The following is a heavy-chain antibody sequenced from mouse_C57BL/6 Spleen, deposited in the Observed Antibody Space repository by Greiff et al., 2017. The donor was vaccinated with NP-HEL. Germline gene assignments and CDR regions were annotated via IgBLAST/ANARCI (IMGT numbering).Heavy chain of an antibody. V-gene: IGHV14-4*01. Sequence: VQLQQSGAELVRPGASVKLSCTASGFNIKDDYMHWVKQRPEQGLEWIGWIDPENGDTEYASEFPGKDTITADTSSNTAYLQLSSLTSEDTAVYYCTPYYYGSSYVAAMGCWGQGTSVTVSS. CDR2: IDPENGDT. J-gene: IGHJ4*01. CDR3: TPYYYGSSYVAAMGC. D-gene: IGHD1-1*01. CDR1: GFNIKDDY.